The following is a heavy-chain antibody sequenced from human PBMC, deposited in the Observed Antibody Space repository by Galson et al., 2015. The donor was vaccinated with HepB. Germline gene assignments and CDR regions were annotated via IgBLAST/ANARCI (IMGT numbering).Heavy chain of an antibody. CDR2: IFSSGTT. J-gene: IGHJ3*02. Sequence: SETLSLTCSVSGGSISRYHWAWIRQPAGKGLEWIGHIFSSGTTTYSPSLKSRVIMSVDTFRNHFSLKLTSMTAADTAVYFCAGNRGGDSWDDAFDIWGQGTKVNVFS. D-gene: IGHD2-21*02. CDR3: AGNRGGDSWDDAFDI. V-gene: IGHV4-4*07. CDR1: GGSISRYH.